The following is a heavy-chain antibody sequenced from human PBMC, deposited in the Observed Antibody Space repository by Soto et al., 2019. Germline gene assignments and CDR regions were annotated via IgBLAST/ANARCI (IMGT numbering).Heavy chain of an antibody. CDR2: IYHSGST. CDR3: ARVGVLRFLEWSGYGMDV. V-gene: IGHV4-4*02. J-gene: IGHJ6*02. D-gene: IGHD3-3*01. CDR1: GGSISSSNW. Sequence: PSETLSLTCAVSGGSISSSNWWSWVRQPPGKGLEWIGEIYHSGSTNYNPSLKSRVTISVDKSKNQFSLKLSSVTAADTAVYYCARVGVLRFLEWSGYGMDVWGQGTTVTVS.